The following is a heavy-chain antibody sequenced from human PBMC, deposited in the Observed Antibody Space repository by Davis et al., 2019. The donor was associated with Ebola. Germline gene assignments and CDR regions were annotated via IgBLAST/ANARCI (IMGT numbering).Heavy chain of an antibody. Sequence: GSLRLSCAASGFTFSDNSMSWVRQAPGKGLEWIGEINHSGRTNYNPSLKSRVTISVDTSKNQFSLKLTSVTAADTAVYYCAREGPGYWGQGTLVTVSS. CDR1: GFTFSDNS. D-gene: IGHD3-10*01. CDR3: AREGPGY. CDR2: INHSGRT. J-gene: IGHJ4*02. V-gene: IGHV4-34*01.